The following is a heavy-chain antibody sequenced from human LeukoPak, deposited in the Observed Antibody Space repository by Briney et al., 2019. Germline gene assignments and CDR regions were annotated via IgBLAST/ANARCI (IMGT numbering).Heavy chain of an antibody. CDR1: GGSFSGYY. D-gene: IGHD3-22*01. V-gene: IGHV4-34*01. Sequence: SETLSLTCAVYGGSFSGYYWSCIRPPPGKGLEWIGEINHSGSTNYNPSLKSRVTISVDTSKNQFSLKLSSVTAADTAVYYCARDKTYYYDSSGYYPLLYWGQGTLVTVSS. CDR2: INHSGST. CDR3: ARDKTYYYDSSGYYPLLY. J-gene: IGHJ4*02.